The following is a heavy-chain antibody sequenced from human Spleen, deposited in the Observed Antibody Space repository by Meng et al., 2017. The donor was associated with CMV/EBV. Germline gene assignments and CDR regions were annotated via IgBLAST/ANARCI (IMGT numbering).Heavy chain of an antibody. J-gene: IGHJ4*02. V-gene: IGHV4-34*01. Sequence: GSLRLSCAVYGGSFNGYYWSWIRQPPGKGLEWIGEINHSGSTNYNPSLKSRVTISVDTSKKQFSLKLTSVTAADTAVYYCARITVNGVDYWGQGTLVTVSS. CDR2: INHSGST. D-gene: IGHD4-11*01. CDR1: GGSFNGYY. CDR3: ARITVNGVDY.